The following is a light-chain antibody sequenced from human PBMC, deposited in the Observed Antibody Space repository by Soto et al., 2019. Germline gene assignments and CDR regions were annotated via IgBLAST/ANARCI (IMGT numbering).Light chain of an antibody. Sequence: EIVFTQSPATLSFSPGERATLSCRASQSVSSYLAWYQQKPGQAPRLLIYDASNRATGIPARFSGSGSGTDFTLTISSLEPEDFAVYYCQQRSNWPPTLTFGGGTKVDIK. CDR1: QSVSSY. J-gene: IGKJ4*01. CDR3: QQRSNWPPTLT. CDR2: DAS. V-gene: IGKV3-11*01.